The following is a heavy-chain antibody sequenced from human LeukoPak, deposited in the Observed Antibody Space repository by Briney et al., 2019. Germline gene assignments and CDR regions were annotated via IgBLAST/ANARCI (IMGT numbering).Heavy chain of an antibody. J-gene: IGHJ4*02. Sequence: NPGGSLRLSCAASEFTFSSYNMNWVRQAPGKGLEWVSSISSSSSYIFYADSVKGRFTISRDTDKNSLYLQMNSLRAEDTAVYYCARGGFGESLDYWGQGTLVTVSS. D-gene: IGHD3-10*01. CDR1: EFTFSSYN. V-gene: IGHV3-21*06. CDR2: ISSSSSYI. CDR3: ARGGFGESLDY.